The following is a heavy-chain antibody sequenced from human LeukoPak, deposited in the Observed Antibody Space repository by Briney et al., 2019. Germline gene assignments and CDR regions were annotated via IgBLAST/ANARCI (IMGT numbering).Heavy chain of an antibody. Sequence: SGPTLVNPTQTLTLTCTFSGFSLRSSGMCVSWIRQPPGKALEWLERIDWDDDKYYSTSLKTRLTISKDTSKNQVVLTMINMDPVDTATYYCARISDHYDSSGYSVFDYWGQGILVTVSS. D-gene: IGHD3-22*01. CDR3: ARISDHYDSSGYSVFDY. J-gene: IGHJ4*02. V-gene: IGHV2-70*11. CDR2: IDWDDDK. CDR1: GFSLRSSGMC.